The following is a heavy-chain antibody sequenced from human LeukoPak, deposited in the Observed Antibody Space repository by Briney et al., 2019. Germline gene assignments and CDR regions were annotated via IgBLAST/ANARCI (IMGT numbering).Heavy chain of an antibody. CDR3: ARDLRVVPAAAGLVSYYFDY. CDR1: GDSVSSNSAA. CDR2: TYYRSKLYN. Sequence: SQTLSLTCALSGDSVSSNSAAWNWIRQSPSRGLGWLGRTYYRSKLYNDYAVSVKSRITINPDTSKNQFSLQLNSVTPEDTAVYYCARDLRVVPAAAGLVSYYFDYWGQGTLVTVSS. J-gene: IGHJ4*02. D-gene: IGHD2-2*01. V-gene: IGHV6-1*01.